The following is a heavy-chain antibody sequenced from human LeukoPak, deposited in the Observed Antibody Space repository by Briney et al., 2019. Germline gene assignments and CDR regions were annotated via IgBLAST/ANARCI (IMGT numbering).Heavy chain of an antibody. CDR1: GGSICSYY. D-gene: IGHD6-19*01. V-gene: IGHV4-59*08. J-gene: IGHJ4*02. CDR2: IYYSGST. Sequence: PSETLSLTCTVSGGSICSYYWSWIRQPPGKGLEWIGYIYYSGSTNYNPSLKSRVTISVDTSKNQFSLKLSSVTAADTAVYYCARTVAGTDYYFDYWGQGTLVTVSS. CDR3: ARTVAGTDYYFDY.